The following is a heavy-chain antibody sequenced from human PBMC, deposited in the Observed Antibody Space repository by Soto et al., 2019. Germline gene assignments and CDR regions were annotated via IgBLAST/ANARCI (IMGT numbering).Heavy chain of an antibody. J-gene: IGHJ5*02. CDR2: ITTSGSYI. D-gene: IGHD2-8*01. CDR3: ARSGAAHMLRHNWFDP. V-gene: IGHV3-21*01. Sequence: EVQLVESGGGLVKPGVSLRLSCAASGFTFSSYDMNWVRQAPGKGLEYVSSITTSGSYIYYGASVRGRFTISRDNAQNSLFLHMDSLRAEDTAVYYCARSGAAHMLRHNWFDPRGQGTLITVSS. CDR1: GFTFSSYD.